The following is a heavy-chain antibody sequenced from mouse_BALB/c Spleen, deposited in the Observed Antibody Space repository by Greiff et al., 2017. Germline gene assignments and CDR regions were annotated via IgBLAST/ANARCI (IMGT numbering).Heavy chain of an antibody. CDR2: INSNGGST. Sequence: DVQLVESGGGLVQPGGSLKLSCAASGFTFSSYGMSWVRQTPDKRLELVATINSNGGSTYYPDSVKGRFTISRDNAKNTLYLQMSSLKSEDTAMYYCARDQRLRLYYAMDYWGQGTSVTVSS. J-gene: IGHJ4*01. V-gene: IGHV5-6-3*01. D-gene: IGHD1-2*01. CDR3: ARDQRLRLYYAMDY. CDR1: GFTFSSYG.